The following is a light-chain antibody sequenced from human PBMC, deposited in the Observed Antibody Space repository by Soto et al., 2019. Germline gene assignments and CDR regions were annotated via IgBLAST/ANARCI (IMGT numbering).Light chain of an antibody. J-gene: IGKJ1*01. CDR2: GAS. CDR1: ENVRTF. Sequence: PGDRATLSCRASENVRTFVDWYQQKPGQAPRLLIYGASNRATGIPARFSGSGSGTDFTLTISDLEPEDFAVYYCQQHSHWPPWTFGQRTRVEIQ. CDR3: QQHSHWPPWT. V-gene: IGKV3-11*01.